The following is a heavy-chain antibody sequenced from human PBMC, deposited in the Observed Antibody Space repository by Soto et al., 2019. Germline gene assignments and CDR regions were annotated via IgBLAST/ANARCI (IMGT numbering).Heavy chain of an antibody. CDR3: ARFYPTRRYYYGMDV. Sequence: SETLSLTCAVYGGSFSGYYWSWIRQPPGKGLEWIGEINHSGSTNYNPSLKSRVTISVDTSKNQFSLKLSSVTAADTAVYYCARFYPTRRYYYGMDVWGQGTTVTVSS. CDR1: GGSFSGYY. D-gene: IGHD1-1*01. J-gene: IGHJ6*02. CDR2: INHSGST. V-gene: IGHV4-34*01.